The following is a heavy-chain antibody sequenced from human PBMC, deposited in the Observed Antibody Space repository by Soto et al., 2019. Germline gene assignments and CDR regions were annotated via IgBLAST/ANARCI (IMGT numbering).Heavy chain of an antibody. CDR2: ISVSGHDT. V-gene: IGHV3-23*01. J-gene: IGHJ6*02. CDR3: AKFQVEGYHNYYGMDV. CDR1: GFTFSSYA. Sequence: GGSLRLSCAASGFTFSSYAFSWVRQAPGKGLEWVSTISVSGHDTYYADSVKGRFTISRDNSRDTLYLEMNSLRAEDTALYYCAKFQVEGYHNYYGMDVWGQGTTVTVSS.